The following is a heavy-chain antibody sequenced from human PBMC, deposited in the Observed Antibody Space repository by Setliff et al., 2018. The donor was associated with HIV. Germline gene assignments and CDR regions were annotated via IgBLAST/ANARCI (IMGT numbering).Heavy chain of an antibody. J-gene: IGHJ4*02. V-gene: IGHV1-46*01. D-gene: IGHD2-2*01. Sequence: ASVKVSCKASGYTFTGYYMHWVRQAPGQGLEWMGIINPSGGSTNYAQKFQGRVTMTRDTSTSTVYMELSSLRSEDTAVYYCASPQGANQLLWSFDYWGQGTLVTVSS. CDR2: INPSGGST. CDR3: ASPQGANQLLWSFDY. CDR1: GYTFTGYY.